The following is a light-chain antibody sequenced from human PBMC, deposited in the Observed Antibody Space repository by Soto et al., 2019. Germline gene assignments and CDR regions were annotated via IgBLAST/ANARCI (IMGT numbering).Light chain of an antibody. CDR3: CSYAGSSTFVV. J-gene: IGLJ2*01. V-gene: IGLV2-23*03. CDR1: SSDVGSYNL. CDR2: EGS. Sequence: QAVVTQPASVSGSPGQSITISCTGTSSDVGSYNLVSWYQQHPGKAPKLMIYEGSKRPSVVSNRFSGSKSGNTASLTISGLQAEDEADYYCCSYAGSSTFVVFGGGTKLTVL.